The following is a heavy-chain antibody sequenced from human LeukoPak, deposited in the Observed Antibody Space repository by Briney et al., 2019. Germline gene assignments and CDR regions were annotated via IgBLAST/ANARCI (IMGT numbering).Heavy chain of an antibody. Sequence: GGSLRLSCSVSGFTFSTYVMHWVRQAPGKGLEYVSAISSNGDNTYYADSVNGRFTISRENSKNTLYLQMSSLRADDTAVYYCVRGTGYWGQGTLVTVSS. CDR2: ISSNGDNT. V-gene: IGHV3-64D*06. CDR3: VRGTGY. J-gene: IGHJ4*02. CDR1: GFTFSTYV.